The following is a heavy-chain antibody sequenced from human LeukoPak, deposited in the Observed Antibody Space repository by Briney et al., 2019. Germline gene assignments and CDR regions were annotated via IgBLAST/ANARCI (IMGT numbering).Heavy chain of an antibody. CDR2: IYYSGST. J-gene: IGHJ5*02. Sequence: SETLSLTCTVSGGSISSGGYYWSWIRQHPGKGLEWIGYIYYSGSTYYNPSLKSRVTISVDTSKNQFSLKLSSVTAADTAVYYCARNYYDSSGYYWFAPWGQGTLVTVSS. CDR1: GGSISSGGYY. V-gene: IGHV4-31*03. D-gene: IGHD3-22*01. CDR3: ARNYYDSSGYYWFAP.